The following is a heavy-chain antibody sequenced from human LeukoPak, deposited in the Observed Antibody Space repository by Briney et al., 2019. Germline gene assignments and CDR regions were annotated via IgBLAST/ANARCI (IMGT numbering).Heavy chain of an antibody. J-gene: IGHJ5*02. D-gene: IGHD2-15*01. CDR2: IWYDGSSK. V-gene: IGHV3-33*08. CDR3: ARDRRYCSGGSCPASGWFDP. Sequence: HPGGSLRLSCAASGLTVSQSYMTWVRQAPGKGPEWVAVIWYDGSSKYYADSVKGRFTISRDNSKNTLYLQMNSLRVEDTAVYYCARDRRYCSGGSCPASGWFDPWGQGTLVTVSS. CDR1: GLTVSQSY.